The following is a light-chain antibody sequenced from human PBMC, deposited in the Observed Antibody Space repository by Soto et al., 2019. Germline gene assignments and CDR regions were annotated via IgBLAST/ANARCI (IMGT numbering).Light chain of an antibody. J-gene: IGLJ2*01. CDR1: SSNIGNNY. CDR3: GTWDSSLSAGV. CDR2: DNN. Sequence: QSVLTQPPSVSAAPGQKVTISCSGSSSNIGNNYVSWYQHLPGTAPKLLIYDNNKRPSGIPDRFSGSKSGTSATLGITGLQTGAEADYYCGTWDSSLSAGVFGGGTKLTVL. V-gene: IGLV1-51*01.